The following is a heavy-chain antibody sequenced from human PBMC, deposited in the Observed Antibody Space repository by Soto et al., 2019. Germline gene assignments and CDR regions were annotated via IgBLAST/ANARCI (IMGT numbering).Heavy chain of an antibody. Sequence: SETLSLTCAVYGGSFSGYYWSWIRQPPGKGLEWIGEINHSGSTNYNPSLKSRVTISVDTSKNQFSVKLSSVTAADTAGYYCARGRNIVVVPAAMRRVGMDVWGQGATVTVSS. J-gene: IGHJ6*02. CDR1: GGSFSGYY. D-gene: IGHD2-2*01. CDR3: ARGRNIVVVPAAMRRVGMDV. V-gene: IGHV4-34*01. CDR2: INHSGST.